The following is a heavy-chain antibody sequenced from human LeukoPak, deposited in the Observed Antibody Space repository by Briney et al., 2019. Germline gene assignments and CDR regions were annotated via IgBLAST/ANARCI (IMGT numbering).Heavy chain of an antibody. V-gene: IGHV5-51*01. D-gene: IGHD6-13*01. CDR3: ARLGAAAAYQNWFDP. Sequence: GESLKISFKGSGYSFTNYWIGWVRQMPGKGLEWMGIIYPGDSDTRYSPSFQGQVTISADKSISTAYLQWSSLKASDTAMYYCARLGAAAAYQNWFDPWGQGTLVTVSS. CDR2: IYPGDSDT. CDR1: GYSFTNYW. J-gene: IGHJ5*02.